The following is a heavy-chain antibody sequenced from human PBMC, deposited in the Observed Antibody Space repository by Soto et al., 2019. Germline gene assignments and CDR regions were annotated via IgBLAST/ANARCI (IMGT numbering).Heavy chain of an antibody. J-gene: IGHJ6*03. D-gene: IGHD2-2*01. CDR3: ARVAAYCSSTSCYLEDYYYYYMDV. Sequence: SETLSLTCTVSGGSISSGGYYWSWIRQHPGKGLEWIGYIYYSGSTYYNPSLKSRVIISVDTSKNQSSLKLSSVTAADTAVYYCARVAAYCSSTSCYLEDYYYYYMDVWGKGTTVTVSS. CDR2: IYYSGST. CDR1: GGSISSGGYY. V-gene: IGHV4-31*03.